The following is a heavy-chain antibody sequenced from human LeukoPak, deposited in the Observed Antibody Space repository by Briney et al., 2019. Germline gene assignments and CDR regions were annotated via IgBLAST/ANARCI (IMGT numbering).Heavy chain of an antibody. CDR2: IIPIFGTA. J-gene: IGHJ4*02. CDR1: GGTFSTYV. Sequence: GASVKVSCKASGGTFSTYVISWVRQAPGQGLEWMGGIIPIFGTANYAQKFQGRVTITADKSTSTAYMELSSLRSEDTAVYYCARAPAQDDYYDSSGYTDYWGQGTLVTVSS. CDR3: ARAPAQDDYYDSSGYTDY. V-gene: IGHV1-69*06. D-gene: IGHD3-22*01.